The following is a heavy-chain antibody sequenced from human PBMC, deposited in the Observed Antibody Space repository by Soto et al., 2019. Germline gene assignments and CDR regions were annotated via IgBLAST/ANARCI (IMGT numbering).Heavy chain of an antibody. D-gene: IGHD4-4*01. CDR3: AGVRGTTLTTLAY. Sequence: EVQLVESGGGLIQPGGSLRLSCAASGFTVSSNYMTWVRQAPGKGLEWLSFIYSGGSTYYADAVKGRFTISRDNSRNTLYLQMNSLRAEDTAVYYCAGVRGTTLTTLAYWGQGTLVTVSS. CDR2: IYSGGST. J-gene: IGHJ4*02. CDR1: GFTVSSNY. V-gene: IGHV3-53*01.